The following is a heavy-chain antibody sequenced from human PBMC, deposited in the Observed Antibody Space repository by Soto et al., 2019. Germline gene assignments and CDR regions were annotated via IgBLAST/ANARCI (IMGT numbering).Heavy chain of an antibody. CDR3: ARDLKQLWSYYYYYGMDV. J-gene: IGHJ6*02. CDR2: ISSSGSTI. CDR1: GFTFSSYE. D-gene: IGHD5-18*01. Sequence: PGGSLRLSCAASGFTFSSYEMNWVRQAPGKGLEWVSYISSSGSTIYYADSVKGRFTISGDNAKNSLYLQMNSLRAEDTAVYYCARDLKQLWSYYYYYGMDVWGQGTTVTVS. V-gene: IGHV3-48*03.